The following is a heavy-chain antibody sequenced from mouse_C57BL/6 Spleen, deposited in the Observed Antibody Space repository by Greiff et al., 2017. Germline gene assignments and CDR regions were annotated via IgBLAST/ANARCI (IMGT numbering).Heavy chain of an antibody. Sequence: VQLQQSGAELVRPGASVKLSCTASGFNIKDYYMHWVKQRPEQGLEWIGRIDPEDGDTEYAPKFQGKATMTADTSSNTAYLQLSSLTSEDTAVYYCTSDSSGYEGVAYWGQGTLVTVSA. D-gene: IGHD3-2*02. CDR1: GFNIKDYY. CDR3: TSDSSGYEGVAY. J-gene: IGHJ3*01. V-gene: IGHV14-1*01. CDR2: IDPEDGDT.